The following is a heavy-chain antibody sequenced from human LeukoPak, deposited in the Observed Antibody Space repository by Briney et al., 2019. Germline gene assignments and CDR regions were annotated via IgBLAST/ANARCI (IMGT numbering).Heavy chain of an antibody. J-gene: IGHJ3*02. Sequence: GESLKISCKGSGYSFTSYWIGWVRQMPGKGLEWMGIIYPGDSDTRYSPSFQGQVTISADKSISTAYLQWSSLKASDTAMYYCARQWELRGNAFDIWGQGTMVTVSS. CDR3: ARQWELRGNAFDI. CDR1: GYSFTSYW. CDR2: IYPGDSDT. V-gene: IGHV5-51*01. D-gene: IGHD1-26*01.